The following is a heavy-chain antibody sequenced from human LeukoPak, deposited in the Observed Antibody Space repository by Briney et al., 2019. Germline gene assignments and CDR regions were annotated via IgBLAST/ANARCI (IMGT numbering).Heavy chain of an antibody. Sequence: SETLSLTCAVYGGSFSGYYWSWIRQPPGKGLEWIGEINHSGSTNYNPSLKSRVTMSVDTSKNQFSLKLSSVTAADTAVYYCARDLTLGSGSYPNYYYYYMDVWGKGTTVTISS. D-gene: IGHD3-10*02. V-gene: IGHV4-34*01. J-gene: IGHJ6*03. CDR3: ARDLTLGSGSYPNYYYYYMDV. CDR2: INHSGST. CDR1: GGSFSGYY.